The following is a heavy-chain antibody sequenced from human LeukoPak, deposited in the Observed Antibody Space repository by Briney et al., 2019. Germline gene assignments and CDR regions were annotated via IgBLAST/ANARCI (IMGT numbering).Heavy chain of an antibody. CDR2: IYHSGST. D-gene: IGHD3-22*01. CDR1: GYSISSGYY. V-gene: IGHV4-38-2*02. J-gene: IGHJ4*02. CDR3: ARERSSYSSGYYFDY. Sequence: SETLSLTCTVSGYSISSGYYWGWIRQPPGKGLEWIGSIYHSGSTYYNPSLKSRVTISVDTSKNQFSLKLSSVTAADTAVYYCARERSSYSSGYYFDYWGQGTLVTVSS.